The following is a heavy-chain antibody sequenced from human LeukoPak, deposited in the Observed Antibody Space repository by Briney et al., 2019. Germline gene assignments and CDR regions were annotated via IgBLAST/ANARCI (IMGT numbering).Heavy chain of an antibody. D-gene: IGHD4-11*01. CDR1: GFTFSTYW. J-gene: IGHJ4*02. V-gene: IGHV3-7*03. CDR2: IKEDGSDK. Sequence: GGSLRLSCAASGFTFSTYWMKWVRQAPGKGLEWVASIKEDGSDKHYVDSVKGRFSISRDNAKNPLYLQMNSLRTEDTAVYYCAKGGHYNFDYWGQGTLVTVSS. CDR3: AKGGHYNFDY.